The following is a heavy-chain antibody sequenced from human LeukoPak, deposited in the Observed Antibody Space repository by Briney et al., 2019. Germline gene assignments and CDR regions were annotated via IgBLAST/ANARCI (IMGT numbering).Heavy chain of an antibody. Sequence: PSETLSLTCTVSGGSISSYYWSRIRQPPGKGLEWIGYIYYSGSTNYNPSLKSRVTISVDTSKNQFSLKLSSVTAADTAVYYCASGYDSSGYQYDYWGQGTLVTVSS. CDR2: IYYSGST. D-gene: IGHD3-22*01. CDR1: GGSISSYY. J-gene: IGHJ4*02. CDR3: ASGYDSSGYQYDY. V-gene: IGHV4-59*01.